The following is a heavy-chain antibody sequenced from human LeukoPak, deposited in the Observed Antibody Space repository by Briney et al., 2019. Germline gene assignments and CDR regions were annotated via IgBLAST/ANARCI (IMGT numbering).Heavy chain of an antibody. J-gene: IGHJ4*02. CDR1: GFTFSTYW. V-gene: IGHV3-7*01. Sequence: PGGSLRLSCAASGFTFSTYWMTWVRQAPGKGLEWVANIKQDGSEKYYVDSLRGRFSISRDNVKNSLFPQMSSLSAEDTAVYYCARCPYDSTGYYSVPSHLDYWGQGTLVTVSS. D-gene: IGHD3-22*01. CDR3: ARCPYDSTGYYSVPSHLDY. CDR2: IKQDGSEK.